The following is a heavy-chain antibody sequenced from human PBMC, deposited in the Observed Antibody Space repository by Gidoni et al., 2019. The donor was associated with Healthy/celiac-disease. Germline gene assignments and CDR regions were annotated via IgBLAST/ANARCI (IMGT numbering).Heavy chain of an antibody. J-gene: IGHJ3*02. D-gene: IGHD3-9*01. CDR3: ARAHSRYDILTGYAFDI. Sequence: QVQLQEPGPGLVKPSQTLSLTCTVSGRSISSGGYYWSWIRQHPGKGLEWIGYIYYSGSTYYNPSLKSRVTISVDTSKNQFSLKLSSVTAADTAVYYCARAHSRYDILTGYAFDIWGQGTMVTVSS. V-gene: IGHV4-31*03. CDR1: GRSISSGGYY. CDR2: IYYSGST.